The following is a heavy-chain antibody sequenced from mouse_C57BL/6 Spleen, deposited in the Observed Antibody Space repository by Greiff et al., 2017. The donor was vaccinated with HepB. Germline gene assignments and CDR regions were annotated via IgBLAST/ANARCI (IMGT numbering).Heavy chain of an antibody. J-gene: IGHJ4*01. CDR3: AREGRD. Sequence: VQLQQSGAELVMPGASVKLSCKASGYTFTSYWMHWVKQRPGQGLEWIGEIDPSDSYTNYNQKFKGKSTLTVEKSSSTAYMQLSSLTSEDSAVYYCAREGRDWGQRTSVTVSS. CDR1: GYTFTSYW. CDR2: IDPSDSYT. V-gene: IGHV1-69*01.